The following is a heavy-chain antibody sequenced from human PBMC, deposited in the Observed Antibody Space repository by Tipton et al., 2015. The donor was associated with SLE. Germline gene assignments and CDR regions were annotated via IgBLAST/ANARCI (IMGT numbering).Heavy chain of an antibody. Sequence: GSLRLSCASSGFTYGGYAMHWVRQAPGKGLEWGAFIRADGSNKDYADSVKGRFTISRDNSKNTLYLQMNRLRVEDTAVYYCAGGTGAYFDHWGQGTLVTVSS. CDR3: AGGTGAYFDH. V-gene: IGHV3-30*02. CDR2: IRADGSNK. J-gene: IGHJ4*02. CDR1: GFTYGGYA. D-gene: IGHD3-16*01.